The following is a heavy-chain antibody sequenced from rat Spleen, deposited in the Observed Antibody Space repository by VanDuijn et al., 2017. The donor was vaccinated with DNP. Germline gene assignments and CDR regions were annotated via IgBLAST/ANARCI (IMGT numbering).Heavy chain of an antibody. CDR1: GFTFSNYY. J-gene: IGHJ3*01. Sequence: EVQLVESGGGLVQPGRSLKLSCAASGFTFSNYYMAWVRQAPTTGLEWVAYISYDGGITNYGDSVRGRFTISRDYARSTLYLQMDSLRSEDTATYYCATSSYYGYDYGFGYWGQGTLVTVSS. V-gene: IGHV5-20*01. CDR3: ATSSYYGYDYGFGY. CDR2: ISYDGGIT. D-gene: IGHD1-7*01.